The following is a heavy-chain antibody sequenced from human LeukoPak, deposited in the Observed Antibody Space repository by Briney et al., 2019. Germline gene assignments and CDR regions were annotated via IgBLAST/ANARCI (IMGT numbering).Heavy chain of an antibody. D-gene: IGHD3-9*01. Sequence: ASVKVSCKAFDYTFTSYDINWVRQAPGQGLEWVGLINPSGGSTSYPQNFQGRVTMTRDTSTSTVYMELSSLRSEDTAVYYCAKALGILRYFDWLFNYFDYWGQGTLVTVSS. J-gene: IGHJ4*02. V-gene: IGHV1-46*01. CDR1: DYTFTSYD. CDR3: AKALGILRYFDWLFNYFDY. CDR2: INPSGGST.